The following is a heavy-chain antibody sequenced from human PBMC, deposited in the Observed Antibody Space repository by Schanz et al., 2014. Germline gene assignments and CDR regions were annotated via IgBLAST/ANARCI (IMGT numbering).Heavy chain of an antibody. CDR1: GFTMRNEW. CDR3: AKRCSSTSCSHGAFDI. Sequence: EVQLVESGGGLVKPGGSLRLSCAASGFTMRNEWMSWVRQAPGKGLEWVSYISSSSSTIYYADSVKGRFTISRDNAKYTLYLQMNSLRDEDTAMYYCAKRCSSTSCSHGAFDIWGQGTMVTVSS. V-gene: IGHV3-48*02. J-gene: IGHJ3*02. D-gene: IGHD2-2*01. CDR2: ISSSSSTI.